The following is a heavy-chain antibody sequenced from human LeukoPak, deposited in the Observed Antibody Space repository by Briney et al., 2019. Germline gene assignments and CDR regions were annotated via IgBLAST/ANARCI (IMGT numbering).Heavy chain of an antibody. D-gene: IGHD3-10*01. CDR1: GGSISSGSYY. Sequence: TSETLSLTCTVSGGSISSGSYYWSWIRQPPGKGLEWIGYIYHSGSTYCNPSLKSRVTISIDRSKNQFSLKLSSVSAADTAVYYCARDRDSISGSWHWGQGTLVTVSS. J-gene: IGHJ4*02. V-gene: IGHV4-30-2*01. CDR2: IYHSGST. CDR3: ARDRDSISGSWH.